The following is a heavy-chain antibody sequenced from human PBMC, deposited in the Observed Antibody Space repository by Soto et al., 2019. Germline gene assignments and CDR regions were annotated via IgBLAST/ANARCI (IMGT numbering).Heavy chain of an antibody. CDR2: INHSGNT. Sequence: QVQLQQWGAGLLKPSETLSLTCAVYGGSFSNFYWSWIRQPPGKGLEWLGEINHSGNTNYNPSLKSRVTISVDTSKNQISLNLSSVTAAVTAVYYCAASPFFRTWGQGTLVTVYS. V-gene: IGHV4-34*01. D-gene: IGHD3-3*01. J-gene: IGHJ5*02. CDR1: GGSFSNFY. CDR3: AASPFFRT.